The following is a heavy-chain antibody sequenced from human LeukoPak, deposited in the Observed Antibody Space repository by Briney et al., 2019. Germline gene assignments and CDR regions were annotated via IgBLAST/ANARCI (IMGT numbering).Heavy chain of an antibody. CDR1: GGTFSSYA. V-gene: IGHV1-69*04. J-gene: IGHJ3*02. D-gene: IGHD4-23*01. CDR2: IIPILGIA. CDR3: ARELRWPTGGAFDI. Sequence: SVKVSCKASGGTFSSYAISWVRQAPGQGLEWMGRIIPILGIANYAQKFQGRVTITADKSTSTAYMEPSSLRSEDTAVYYCARELRWPTGGAFDIWGQGTMVTVSS.